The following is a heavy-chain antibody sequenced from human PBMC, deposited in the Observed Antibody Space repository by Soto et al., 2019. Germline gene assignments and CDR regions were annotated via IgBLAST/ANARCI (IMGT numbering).Heavy chain of an antibody. CDR3: TRGPRPTSIGTGAF. D-gene: IGHD3-10*01. CDR2: ITDDGSTT. V-gene: IGHV3-74*01. Sequence: PRLSFETSVFIFSMYWMHWVGQVPGKGPQWVARITDDGSTTYYAASVEGRFTISRDNAKNALYLQMTSLRADDTAVYYCTRGPRPTSIGTGAFWGQGTLVTVSS. J-gene: IGHJ4*02. CDR1: VFIFSMYW.